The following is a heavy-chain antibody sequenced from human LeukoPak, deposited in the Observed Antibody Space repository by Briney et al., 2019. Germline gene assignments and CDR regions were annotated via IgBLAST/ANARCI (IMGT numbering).Heavy chain of an antibody. CDR2: IKQDGSEK. D-gene: IGHD1-1*01. CDR3: AREGWNDVEYDAFDI. J-gene: IGHJ3*02. Sequence: GGSLRLSCAASGFTFSSYWMSWVRQAPGKGLEWVANIKQDGSEKYYVDSVKGRFTISRDNAKNSLYLQMNSLRAEDTAVYYCAREGWNDVEYDAFDIWGQGTMVTVSS. V-gene: IGHV3-7*01. CDR1: GFTFSSYW.